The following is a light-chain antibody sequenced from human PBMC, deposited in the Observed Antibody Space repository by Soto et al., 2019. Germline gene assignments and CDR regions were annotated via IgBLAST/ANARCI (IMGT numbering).Light chain of an antibody. CDR1: QGISSY. CDR2: AAS. J-gene: IGKJ3*01. CDR3: QQYYSYPPT. Sequence: AIRMTQSPSSFSASTGDRVTITCRASQGISSYLAWYQQKPWKAPKLLIYAASTLQSGVPSRFSGSGSGTDFTLTISCLQSEYFATYYCQQYYSYPPTFGPGTKVDIK. V-gene: IGKV1-8*01.